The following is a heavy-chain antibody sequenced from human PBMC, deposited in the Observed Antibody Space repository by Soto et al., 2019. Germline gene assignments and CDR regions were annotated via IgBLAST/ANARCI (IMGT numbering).Heavy chain of an antibody. CDR1: GYTFTSYA. Sequence: QVQLVQSGAEVKKPGASVKVSCKASGYTFTSYAMHWVRQAPGQRLEWMGWINAGNGNTKYSQKFQGRVTITRDTSASTAYMELSSLRSEDTAVYYCARATQGDSSGYYYFDYWGQGTLVTVPS. CDR2: INAGNGNT. D-gene: IGHD3-22*01. V-gene: IGHV1-3*01. CDR3: ARATQGDSSGYYYFDY. J-gene: IGHJ4*02.